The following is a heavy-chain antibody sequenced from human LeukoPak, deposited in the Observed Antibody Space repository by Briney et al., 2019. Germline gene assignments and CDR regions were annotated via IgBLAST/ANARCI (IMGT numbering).Heavy chain of an antibody. CDR1: GFAFSDYS. D-gene: IGHD1-1*01. CDR3: ARDDNWGFDY. Sequence: GGPLRLSCAASGFAFSDYSMNWVRQAPGKGLEWVANIRGSRSGLGSGNYYAGSVKGRFTISRDNLKNSLYLQMDSLRADDTAFYYCARDDNWGFDYWGQGALVTVSS. J-gene: IGHJ4*02. CDR2: IRGSRSGLGSGN. V-gene: IGHV3-21*05.